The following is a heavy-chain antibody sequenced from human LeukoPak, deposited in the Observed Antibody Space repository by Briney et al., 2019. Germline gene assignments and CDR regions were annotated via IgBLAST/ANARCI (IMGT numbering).Heavy chain of an antibody. Sequence: SVKVSCKASGGTFSSYTISWVRQAPGQGLEWMGRIIPILGIANYAQKFQGRVTITADKSTSTAYMELSSLRSEDTAVYYRARVLEDTAMDNWFDPWGQGTLVTVSS. CDR1: GGTFSSYT. D-gene: IGHD5-18*01. V-gene: IGHV1-69*02. J-gene: IGHJ5*02. CDR3: ARVLEDTAMDNWFDP. CDR2: IIPILGIA.